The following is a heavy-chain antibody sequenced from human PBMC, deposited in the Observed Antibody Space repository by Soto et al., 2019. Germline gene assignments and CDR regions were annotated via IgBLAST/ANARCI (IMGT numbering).Heavy chain of an antibody. CDR2: IGRSGSPI. Sequence: EVQLVESGGGLVQPGGSLRLSCAAHGFAITNYEMNWIRQAPGKGLEWVSYIGRSGSPIYYTDFVKGRFTISTDRAKNSLSLQMDSLRAEDTALYYCARDPGTLGSTDAFDIWGQGTWVTVSS. J-gene: IGHJ3*02. CDR1: GFAITNYE. V-gene: IGHV3-48*03. D-gene: IGHD7-27*01. CDR3: ARDPGTLGSTDAFDI.